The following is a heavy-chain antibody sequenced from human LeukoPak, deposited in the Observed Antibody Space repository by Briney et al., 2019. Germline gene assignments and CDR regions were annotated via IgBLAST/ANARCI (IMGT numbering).Heavy chain of an antibody. CDR2: IYYSGST. Sequence: SETLSLTCTVSGGSISSYYWSWVRQPPGKGLEWIGYIYYSGSTNYNPSLKSRVTISVDTSKNQFSLKLSSVTAADTAVYYCARRSGYYYYMDVWGKGTTVTISS. D-gene: IGHD1-26*01. V-gene: IGHV4-59*01. J-gene: IGHJ6*03. CDR1: GGSISSYY. CDR3: ARRSGYYYYMDV.